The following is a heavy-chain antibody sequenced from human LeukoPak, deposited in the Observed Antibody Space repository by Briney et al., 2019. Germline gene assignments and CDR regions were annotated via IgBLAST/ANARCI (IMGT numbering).Heavy chain of an antibody. D-gene: IGHD3-10*01. CDR1: GYTFTDSY. Sequence: ASVKVSCKASGYTFTDSYIHWVRQAPGQGLEWMGWIDPNSGGTNYAQKFQDSVTMTRDTSVNTAFMELSRLKSGDTAIYYCARGRGTTMVRGVITNYFDVWGRGSLVTVSS. CDR2: IDPNSGGT. J-gene: IGHJ2*01. V-gene: IGHV1-2*02. CDR3: ARGRGTTMVRGVITNYFDV.